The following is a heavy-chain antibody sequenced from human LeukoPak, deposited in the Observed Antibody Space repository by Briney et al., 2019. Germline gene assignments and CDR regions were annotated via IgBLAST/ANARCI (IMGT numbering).Heavy chain of an antibody. CDR2: ISYDGSNK. V-gene: IGHV3-30-3*01. CDR3: AGRREFQH. Sequence: AGGSLRLSCAASGFTFSSYAMHWVRQAPGKGLEWVAVISYDGSNKYYADSVKGRFTISRDNSKNTLYLQMNSLRAEDTAVYYCAGRREFQHWGQGTLVTVSS. J-gene: IGHJ1*01. CDR1: GFTFSSYA. D-gene: IGHD1-14*01.